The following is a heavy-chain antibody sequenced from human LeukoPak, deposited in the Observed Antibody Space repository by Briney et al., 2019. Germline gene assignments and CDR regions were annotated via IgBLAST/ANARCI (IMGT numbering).Heavy chain of an antibody. CDR1: GFTFSSYW. D-gene: IGHD6-13*01. V-gene: IGHV3-7*01. CDR2: IRQDGSEK. J-gene: IGHJ4*02. Sequence: GGSLRLSCAATGFTFSSYWMSWVRQAPGKGLEWVANIRQDGSEKYYVDSVKGRFTISRDHGKNSLYLQMNSLRAEDTAVYYCARTGYSSCWYPFDYWGQGTLVTVSS. CDR3: ARTGYSSCWYPFDY.